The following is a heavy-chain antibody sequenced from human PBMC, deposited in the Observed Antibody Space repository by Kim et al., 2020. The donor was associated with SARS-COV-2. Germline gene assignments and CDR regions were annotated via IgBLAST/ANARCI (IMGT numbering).Heavy chain of an antibody. J-gene: IGHJ4*02. Sequence: SETLSLTCTVSGGSISSGCYYWSWIRQHPGKGLEWFGYIYYSGSTYYNPSLKGRVTISVDTSKNQFSLKLSSVTAAATAGYYCAPGREGWLLPSYYFDYWGQGTLVTVSS. V-gene: IGHV4-31*03. D-gene: IGHD3-22*01. CDR3: APGREGWLLPSYYFDY. CDR2: IYYSGST. CDR1: GGSISSGCYY.